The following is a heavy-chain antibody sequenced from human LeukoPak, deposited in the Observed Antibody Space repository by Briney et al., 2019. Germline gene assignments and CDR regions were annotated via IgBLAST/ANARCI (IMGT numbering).Heavy chain of an antibody. CDR2: LYSGGSI. V-gene: IGHV3-66*01. J-gene: IGHJ4*02. Sequence: PGGSLRLSCAGSGFTVSSSYMSWVRQAPGRGLEWVSILYSGGSIFYADSVKGRFTISRDISENMLHLQMNSLRADDTAVYYCARSSISSYYEDWGQGTLVTVSS. CDR3: ARSSISSYYED. CDR1: GFTVSSSY. D-gene: IGHD1-26*01.